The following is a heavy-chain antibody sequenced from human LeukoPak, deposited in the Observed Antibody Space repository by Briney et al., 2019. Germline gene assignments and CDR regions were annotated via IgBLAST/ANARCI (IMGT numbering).Heavy chain of an antibody. CDR2: INIDGSDA. CDR1: GLTSSSYW. Sequence: GGSLRLSCAASGLTSSSYWMHWVRQAPGKGLVWVSRINIDGSDATYADSVRGRFTISRDNAKNSLYLQMNSLRAEDTAVYYCARSFDIWGQGTMVTVSS. CDR3: ARSFDI. V-gene: IGHV3-74*01. J-gene: IGHJ3*02.